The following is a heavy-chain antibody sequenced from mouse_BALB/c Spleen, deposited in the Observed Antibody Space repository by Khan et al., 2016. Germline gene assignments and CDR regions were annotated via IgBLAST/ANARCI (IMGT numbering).Heavy chain of an antibody. CDR3: ARYRYYYGSSRYFDV. V-gene: IGHV9-3-1*01. J-gene: IGHJ1*01. D-gene: IGHD1-1*01. CDR2: INTYSGES. CDR1: GYTFTNYG. Sequence: LVESGPELKKPGKTVKISCKASGYTFTNYGMNWVKQAPGKGLKWMGWINTYSGESTYADDFKGRFAFSLETSANTAYLQINNLKNEDTATYVCARYRYYYGSSRYFDVWGAGTTVTVSS.